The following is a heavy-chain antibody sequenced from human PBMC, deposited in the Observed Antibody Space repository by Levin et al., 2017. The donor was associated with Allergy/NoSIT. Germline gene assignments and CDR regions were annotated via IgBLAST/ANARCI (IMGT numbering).Heavy chain of an antibody. CDR3: VKDFGRSYGYNGFDS. CDR1: GFNFDEYA. V-gene: IGHV3-9*01. Sequence: GGSLRLSCAASGFNFDEYAMHWVRQVPGQGLEWVSGTSWNSDSRRYADSVKGRFTISRDNGKNSLYLQMTSLTPEDTALYYCVKDFGRSYGYNGFDSWGPGTLLTVSS. D-gene: IGHD5-18*01. CDR2: TSWNSDSR. J-gene: IGHJ5*01.